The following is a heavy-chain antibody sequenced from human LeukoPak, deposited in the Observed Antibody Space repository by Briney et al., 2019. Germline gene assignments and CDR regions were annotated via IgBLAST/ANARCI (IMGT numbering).Heavy chain of an antibody. CDR2: ISAGNGNT. Sequence: ASVKVSCKASGYTFTSYAIHWVRQAPGQRLEWMGWISAGNGNTKYSQNFQGRVTFISNTSATTAFMELSSLRSEDAAVYYCAREYSSSWYWFDPWGQGTLVTVSS. V-gene: IGHV1-3*01. CDR3: AREYSSSWYWFDP. CDR1: GYTFTSYA. D-gene: IGHD6-13*01. J-gene: IGHJ5*02.